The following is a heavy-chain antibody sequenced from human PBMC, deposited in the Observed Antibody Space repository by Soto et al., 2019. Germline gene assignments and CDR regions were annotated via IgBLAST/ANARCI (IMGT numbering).Heavy chain of an antibody. Sequence: SETRSLTWAVDGASLSDNYCNWLRQPPGKGLGWIGEINHTGTTNYTPSLSTRVTISIDTSKNQLSLNLRSVSAADTAVSYSARGRGEFDAWRQGTPVTVSS. D-gene: IGHD2-21*01. CDR2: INHTGTT. CDR3: ARGRGEFDA. V-gene: IGHV4-34*01. CDR1: GASLSDNY. J-gene: IGHJ5*02.